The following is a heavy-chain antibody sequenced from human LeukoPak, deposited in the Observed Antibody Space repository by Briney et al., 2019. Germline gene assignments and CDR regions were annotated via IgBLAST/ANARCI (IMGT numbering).Heavy chain of an antibody. Sequence: ASVKVCCKASGYTFTSYDINWVRQATGQGLEWRGWMNPNSGSRGHAQKFQGRVTITKNTAISTAYLELSSLRSKVTAVYYCARAIAAAGADYRGQGTLVTVSS. V-gene: IGHV1-8*01. D-gene: IGHD6-13*01. CDR1: GYTFTSYD. CDR2: MNPNSGSR. CDR3: ARAIAAAGADY. J-gene: IGHJ4*02.